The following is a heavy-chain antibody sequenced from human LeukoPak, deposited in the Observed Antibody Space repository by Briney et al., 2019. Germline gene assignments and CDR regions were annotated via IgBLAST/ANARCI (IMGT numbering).Heavy chain of an antibody. CDR2: ISSSSSYI. D-gene: IGHD6-6*01. J-gene: IGHJ6*02. CDR3: ARDKGAAPTERFDV. V-gene: IGHV3-21*04. CDR1: GFTFSSYS. Sequence: NPGGSLRLSCAASGFTFSSYSMNWVRQAPGKGLEWVSSISSSSSYIYYADSVKGRFTISRDNSRNTVYLQMSSLRAEDTAVYYCARDKGAAPTERFDVWGHGTTVTVSS.